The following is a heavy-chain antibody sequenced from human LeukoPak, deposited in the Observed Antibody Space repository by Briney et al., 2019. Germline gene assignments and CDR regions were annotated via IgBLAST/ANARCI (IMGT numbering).Heavy chain of an antibody. Sequence: PGGSLRLSCAASGFTFSSYSMNWVRQAPGKGLEWVSSISSSSSYIYYADSVKGRFTISRDNAKNSLYLQMNSLRAEDTAVYYCARAHWNDDGIFLDYWGQGTLVTVSS. CDR2: ISSSSSYI. CDR1: GFTFSSYS. D-gene: IGHD1-1*01. CDR3: ARAHWNDDGIFLDY. V-gene: IGHV3-21*01. J-gene: IGHJ4*02.